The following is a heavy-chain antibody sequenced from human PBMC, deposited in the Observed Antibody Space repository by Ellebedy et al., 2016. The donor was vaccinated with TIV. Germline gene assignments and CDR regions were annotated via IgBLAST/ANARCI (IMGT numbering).Heavy chain of an antibody. J-gene: IGHJ4*02. V-gene: IGHV3-74*01. Sequence: GESLKISCAASGFTLSGYWMHWVRQVPGKGLVWLSRINTDGSSTGYADSVEGRVTISRDNAKKTLYLEMNNLRAEDTAVYYCARESVRYFDCDYWGQGTLVTVSS. CDR3: ARESVRYFDCDY. CDR1: GFTLSGYW. CDR2: INTDGSST. D-gene: IGHD3-9*01.